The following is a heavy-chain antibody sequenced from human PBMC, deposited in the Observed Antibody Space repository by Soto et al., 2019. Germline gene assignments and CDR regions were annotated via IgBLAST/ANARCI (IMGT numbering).Heavy chain of an antibody. J-gene: IGHJ5*02. CDR2: IYYSGST. V-gene: IGHV4-31*03. CDR1: GGSISSGGYY. CDR3: ARYQYQLPGDWFDP. Sequence: SETLSLTCTVSGGSISSGGYYWSWIRQHPGKGLEWIGYIYYSGSTYYNPSLKSRVTISVDTSKNQFSLKLSYVTAADTAVYYCARYQYQLPGDWFDPWGQGTLVTVSS. D-gene: IGHD2-2*01.